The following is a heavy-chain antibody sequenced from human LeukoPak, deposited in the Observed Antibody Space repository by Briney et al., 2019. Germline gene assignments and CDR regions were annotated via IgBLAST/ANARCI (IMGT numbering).Heavy chain of an antibody. CDR3: ARGITMIVQKINAMDV. D-gene: IGHD3-22*01. J-gene: IGHJ6*02. CDR2: ISSGSSTI. V-gene: IGHV3-48*02. Sequence: GGSLRLSCAGSGFTFSSYSMNWVRQAPGKGLEWVSYISSGSSTIYYAVSVKGRFTISRDNAKNSLYLQMNSLRDEDTAVYYCARGITMIVQKINAMDVWGQGTTVTVSS. CDR1: GFTFSSYS.